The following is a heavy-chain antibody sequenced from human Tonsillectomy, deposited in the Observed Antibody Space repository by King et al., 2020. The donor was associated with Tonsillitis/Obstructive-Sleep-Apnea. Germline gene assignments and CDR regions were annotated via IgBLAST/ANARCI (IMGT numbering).Heavy chain of an antibody. CDR3: ARFPFDAAYPPKDY. J-gene: IGHJ4*02. CDR1: GFIFSDDY. Sequence: VQLVESGGGLVKPGRSLRLSCGVSGFIFSDDYMSWIRQAPGKGLEWISYISSSGRTIYYADSVKGRFTISRDNAKNSLYLQMNSLRAEDTAVYYCARFPFDAAYPPKDYWGQGTLVTVSS. D-gene: IGHD2-15*01. CDR2: ISSSGRTI. V-gene: IGHV3-11*01.